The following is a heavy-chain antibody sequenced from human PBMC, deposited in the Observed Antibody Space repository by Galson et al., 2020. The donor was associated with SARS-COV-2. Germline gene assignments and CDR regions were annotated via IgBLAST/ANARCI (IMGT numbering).Heavy chain of an antibody. V-gene: IGHV5-51*01. CDR3: ARRGYYDSSGYGFGYYFDY. J-gene: IGHJ4*02. CDR1: GYTFTNYW. CDR2: IYPRDSDT. Sequence: HGESLKISCKGSGYTFTNYWLAWVRQMPGKGLEWMGIIYPRDSDTTYSPSFQGQVTISADKSISTAYLHWSSLKASDTAMYYCARRGYYDSSGYGFGYYFDYWGQGTLVTVSS. D-gene: IGHD3-22*01.